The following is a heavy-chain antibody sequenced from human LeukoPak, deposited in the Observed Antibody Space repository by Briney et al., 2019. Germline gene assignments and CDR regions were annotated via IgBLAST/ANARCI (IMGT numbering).Heavy chain of an antibody. J-gene: IGHJ4*02. CDR3: ARKSQPPHRLGFDY. D-gene: IGHD6-25*01. CDR2: IYHSGST. CDR1: GGSISSGGYS. V-gene: IGHV4-30-2*01. Sequence: PSETLSLTCAVSGGSISSGGYSWSWIRQPPGKGLEWIGYIYHSGSTYYNPSLKSRVTISVDTSKNQFSLKLSSVTAADTAVYYCARKSQPPHRLGFDYWGQGTLVTVSS.